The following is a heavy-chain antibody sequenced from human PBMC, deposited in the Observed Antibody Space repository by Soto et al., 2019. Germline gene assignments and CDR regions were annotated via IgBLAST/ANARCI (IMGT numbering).Heavy chain of an antibody. D-gene: IGHD1-1*01. CDR3: AHRRIGVSQWNDGDFDY. V-gene: IGHV2-5*02. J-gene: IGHJ4*02. Sequence: VSGPTLVNPTQTLTLTCTFSGFSLSTSGVGVGWIRQPPGKALEGLVIIYWDDDKRYSPSLRGRLTITKDTSKNQVVLTMTNVDPEDTATYFCAHRRIGVSQWNDGDFDYWGQGILVTVSS. CDR1: GFSLSTSGVG. CDR2: IYWDDDK.